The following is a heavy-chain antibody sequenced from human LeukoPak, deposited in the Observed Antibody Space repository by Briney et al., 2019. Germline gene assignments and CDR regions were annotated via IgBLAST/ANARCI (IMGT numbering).Heavy chain of an antibody. D-gene: IGHD3-10*01. V-gene: IGHV3-23*01. J-gene: IGHJ4*02. Sequence: GGPLRLSCAASGFTFSNYAMSWVRQAPVKVLEWVSAISGSGGSTYYADSVKGRFTISRDNSKNTLYLQMSSLRAEDTAVYYCAKELGLLWFGESRFDYWGQGTLVTVSS. CDR2: ISGSGGST. CDR3: AKELGLLWFGESRFDY. CDR1: GFTFSNYA.